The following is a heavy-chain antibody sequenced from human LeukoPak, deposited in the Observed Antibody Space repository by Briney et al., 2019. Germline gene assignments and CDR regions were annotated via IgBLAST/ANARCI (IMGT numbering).Heavy chain of an antibody. D-gene: IGHD5-24*01. CDR2: ISSSSSYI. CDR1: GFTFSDYY. CDR3: ARVGDGYNFYDY. J-gene: IGHJ4*02. V-gene: IGHV3-11*06. Sequence: GGSLRLSCAASGFTFSDYYMSWIRQAPGKGLEWVSSISSSSSYIYYADSVKGRFTISRDNAKNSLYLQMNSLRAEDTAVYYCARVGDGYNFYDYWGQGTLVTVSS.